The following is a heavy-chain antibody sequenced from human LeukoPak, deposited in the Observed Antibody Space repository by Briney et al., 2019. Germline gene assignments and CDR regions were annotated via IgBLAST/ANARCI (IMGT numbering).Heavy chain of an antibody. CDR3: ARDRNGGNSDY. D-gene: IGHD4-23*01. V-gene: IGHV1-18*01. Sequence: RRASVKVSCKASGYTFTSYGVSWVRQAPGQGLEWVGWSSTYNGNTNYAQNFLGRVTMTTDTYTSTAYMALRSLRSDDTAVYYCARDRNGGNSDYWGQGTLVTVSS. CDR2: SSTYNGNT. J-gene: IGHJ4*02. CDR1: GYTFTSYG.